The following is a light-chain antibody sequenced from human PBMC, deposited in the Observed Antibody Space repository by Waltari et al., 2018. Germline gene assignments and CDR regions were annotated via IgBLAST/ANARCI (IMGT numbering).Light chain of an antibody. CDR1: SPTIGTNY. Sequence: QSVLTQPPSVSAASGQKVTISCSGRSPTIGTNYVSWYQQFPGTAPKLLIYEDDKRPSGISCRFSGSKSGTSATLDIHGLQTGDEADYYCRTWESSVSVGVLGGGTKVTVL. J-gene: IGLJ2*01. CDR2: EDD. CDR3: RTWESSVSVGV. V-gene: IGLV1-51*01.